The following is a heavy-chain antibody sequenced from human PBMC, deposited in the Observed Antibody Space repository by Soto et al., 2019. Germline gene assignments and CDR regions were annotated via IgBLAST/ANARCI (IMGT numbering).Heavy chain of an antibody. J-gene: IGHJ6*02. CDR1: GFTFDDYA. V-gene: IGHV3-9*01. CDR2: ISWNSASL. Sequence: GGSLRLSCAASGFTFDDYAMHWVRQVPGKGLEWVSGISWNSASLVYADSVRGRFTVSRDNARNSLSLQMNSLRAEDTAVYYCAKDVEVGATVFHFGMDVWGQGTTVTVSS. CDR3: AKDVEVGATVFHFGMDV. D-gene: IGHD1-26*01.